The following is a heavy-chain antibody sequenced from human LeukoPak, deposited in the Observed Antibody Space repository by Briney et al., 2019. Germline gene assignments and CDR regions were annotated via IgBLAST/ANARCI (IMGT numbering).Heavy chain of an antibody. CDR2: INHSGST. D-gene: IGHD5-24*01. Sequence: SGTLSLTCAVYGGSFSGYYWSWIRQPPGKGLEWIGEINHSGSTNYNPSLKSRVTISVDTSKNQFSLKLSSVTAADTAVYYCEVEGPIVYWGQGTLVTVSS. CDR3: EVEGPIVY. CDR1: GGSFSGYY. V-gene: IGHV4-34*01. J-gene: IGHJ4*02.